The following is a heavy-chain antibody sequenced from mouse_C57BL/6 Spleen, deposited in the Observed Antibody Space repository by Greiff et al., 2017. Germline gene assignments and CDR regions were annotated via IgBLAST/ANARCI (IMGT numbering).Heavy chain of an antibody. CDR2: IDPEDGET. J-gene: IGHJ4*01. Sequence: EVKLVESGAELVKPGASVKLSCTASGFNIKDYYMHWVKQRTEQGLEWIGRIDPEDGETKYAPKFQGKATITADTSSNTAYLQLSSLTSEDTAVYYCARMVTTPYYAMDYWGQGTSVTVSS. CDR1: GFNIKDYY. D-gene: IGHD2-3*01. V-gene: IGHV14-2*01. CDR3: ARMVTTPYYAMDY.